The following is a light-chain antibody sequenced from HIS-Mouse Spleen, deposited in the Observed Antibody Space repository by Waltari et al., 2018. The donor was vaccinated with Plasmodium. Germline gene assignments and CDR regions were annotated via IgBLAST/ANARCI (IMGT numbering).Light chain of an antibody. CDR1: ALPKKY. V-gene: IGLV3-10*01. CDR2: EDS. CDR3: YSTDSSGNHRV. Sequence: SYELTQPPSVSVSPGQTARITCSGDALPKKYAYWYQQKSGQAPVRVSYEDSKRPSGIPERFSGSSSGTMGTLTISGAQVEDEADYYCYSTDSSGNHRVFGGGTKLTVL. J-gene: IGLJ3*02.